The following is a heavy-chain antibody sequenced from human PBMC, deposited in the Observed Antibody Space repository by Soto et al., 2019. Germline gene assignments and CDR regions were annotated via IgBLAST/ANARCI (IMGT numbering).Heavy chain of an antibody. CDR2: INDVSGKT. D-gene: IGHD3-22*01. CDR1: GYDFSRHG. V-gene: IGHV1-3*01. J-gene: IGHJ3*02. CDR3: VRDKPEYYDVSVHSHVGDVLNI. Sequence: QVQLVQSGAEVKKPGASVKVSCTSSGYDFSRHGIQWVRQAPGQSLEWMGWINDVSGKTKYSQLFQCSVTVTQDPASSTAYMDLRGLRFEDTGVCYCVRDKPEYYDVSVHSHVGDVLNIWGQGTTVTVSS.